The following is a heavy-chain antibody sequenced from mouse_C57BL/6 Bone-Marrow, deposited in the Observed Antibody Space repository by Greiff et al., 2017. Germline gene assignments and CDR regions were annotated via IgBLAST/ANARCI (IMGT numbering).Heavy chain of an antibody. CDR1: GYAFSSSW. Sequence: QVQLQQSGPELVKPGASVKISCKASGYAFSSSWMNWVKQRPGHGLEWIGRIYPGDGNTNYNGKFKGKATLTADKSSSTAYKQLSSLTSEDSAVYYCGIRYRNYEDYAMDFWGQGTSVTVSS. D-gene: IGHD2-1*01. J-gene: IGHJ4*01. CDR2: IYPGDGNT. V-gene: IGHV1-82*01. CDR3: GIRYRNYEDYAMDF.